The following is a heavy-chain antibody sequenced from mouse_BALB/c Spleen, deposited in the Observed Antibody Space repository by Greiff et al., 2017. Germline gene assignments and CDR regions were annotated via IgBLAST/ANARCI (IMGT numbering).Heavy chain of an antibody. V-gene: IGHV2-9*02. CDR2: IWAGGST. Sequence: QVQLKESGPGLVAPSQSLSITCTASGFSLTSYGVHWVRQPPGKGLEWLGVIWAGGSTNYNSSLMSRLSLSKDNSKSQVFLKMNSLQTDDTAMYYGARHRYDEGGYYLDYWGQGTTVTVSS. D-gene: IGHD2-14*01. CDR1: GFSLTSYG. CDR3: ARHRYDEGGYYLDY. J-gene: IGHJ2*01.